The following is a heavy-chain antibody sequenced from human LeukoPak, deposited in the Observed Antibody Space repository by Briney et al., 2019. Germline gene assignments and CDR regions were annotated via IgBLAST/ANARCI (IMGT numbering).Heavy chain of an antibody. J-gene: IGHJ6*03. V-gene: IGHV4-39*07. CDR3: ARLWQQPKGGALRYMDV. D-gene: IGHD6-13*01. CDR1: GGSISSSSYY. Sequence: PSETLSLTCTVSGGSISSSSYYWGWIRQPPGKGLEWIGEINHSGSTNYNPSLKSRVTISVDTSKNQFSLKLSSVTAADTAVYYCARLWQQPKGGALRYMDVWGKGTTVTISS. CDR2: INHSGST.